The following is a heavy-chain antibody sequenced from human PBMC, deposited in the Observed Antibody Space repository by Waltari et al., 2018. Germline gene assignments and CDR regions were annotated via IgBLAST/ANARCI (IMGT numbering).Heavy chain of an antibody. V-gene: IGHV1-2*02. J-gene: IGHJ4*02. CDR3: ARCLAGLRFLQWLHFDS. D-gene: IGHD3-3*01. CDR1: GYMFTGYY. CDR2: INPNSGGT. Sequence: QVQLVQSGAEVKKPGASVKVSCKASGYMFTGYYRKWVRQAPGQGLEWMGWINPNSGGTNYAQRFQGRVTMTRDTSISTVYMELSSLRSDDTAVYYCARCLAGLRFLQWLHFDSWGQGTLVTVSS.